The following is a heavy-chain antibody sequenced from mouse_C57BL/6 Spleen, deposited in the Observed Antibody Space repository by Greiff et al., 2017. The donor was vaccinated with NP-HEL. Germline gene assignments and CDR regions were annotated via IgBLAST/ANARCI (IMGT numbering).Heavy chain of an antibody. Sequence: QVQLQQSGAELVRPGASVTLSCKASGYTFTDYEMHWVKQTPVHGLEWIGAIDPETGGTAYNQKFKGKAILTADKSSSTAYMELRSLTSEDSAVYYCTRWAYSNLFDYWGQGTTLTVSS. D-gene: IGHD2-5*01. CDR2: IDPETGGT. CDR1: GYTFTDYE. J-gene: IGHJ2*01. V-gene: IGHV1-15*01. CDR3: TRWAYSNLFDY.